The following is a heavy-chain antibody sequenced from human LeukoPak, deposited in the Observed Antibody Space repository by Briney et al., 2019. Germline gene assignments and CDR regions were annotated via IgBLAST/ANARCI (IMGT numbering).Heavy chain of an antibody. V-gene: IGHV1-69*13. Sequence: SVKVSCKASGGTFSSYAISWVRQAPGQGLEWMGGIIPIFGTANYAQKFQGRVTITADESTSTAYMELSSLRSEDTAVYYCARDAAARPGYFQHWGQGTLVTVSS. CDR2: IIPIFGTA. J-gene: IGHJ1*01. CDR1: GGTFSSYA. D-gene: IGHD6-6*01. CDR3: ARDAAARPGYFQH.